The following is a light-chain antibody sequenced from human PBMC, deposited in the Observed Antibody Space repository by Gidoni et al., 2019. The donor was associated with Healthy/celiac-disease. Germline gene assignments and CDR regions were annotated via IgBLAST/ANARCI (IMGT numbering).Light chain of an antibody. CDR3: MQTLQTPLT. CDR1: QGLLHSNGYNY. V-gene: IGKV2-28*01. CDR2: LGS. J-gene: IGKJ4*01. Sequence: DIVMNQSPLFLLVTSGEPASISCRSSQGLLHSNGYNYLDWYLQKPGQSPQLLIYLGSNRASGVPDRFSGSGSSADFTLKISRVEAEDVGVYYCMQTLQTPLTFGGGTKVEIK.